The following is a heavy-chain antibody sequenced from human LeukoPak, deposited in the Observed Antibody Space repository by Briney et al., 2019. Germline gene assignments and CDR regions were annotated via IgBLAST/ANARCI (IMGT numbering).Heavy chain of an antibody. CDR3: ARGYGGRSYGD. D-gene: IGHD1-14*01. Sequence: GGSLRLSCAASGFTLSSTFMSWVRQAPGKGLEWVSVICSGGTTYYVDSVKGRFTISRDNSKNTLYLQRNSLRAEDTAVYYWARGYGGRSYGDWGQGTLVTVSS. V-gene: IGHV3-66*01. CDR1: GFTLSSTF. CDR2: ICSGGTT. J-gene: IGHJ4*02.